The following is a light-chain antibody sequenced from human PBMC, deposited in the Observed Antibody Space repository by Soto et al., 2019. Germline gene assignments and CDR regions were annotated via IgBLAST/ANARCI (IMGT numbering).Light chain of an antibody. CDR2: DAS. V-gene: IGKV3-11*01. J-gene: IGKJ1*01. CDR3: QQRSNWPKT. CDR1: QSVSSY. Sequence: EIVLTQSPATLSLSPGERATLAVRASQSVSSYLAWYQQKPGQAPRLLIYDASNRATGIPARFSGSGSGTDFTLTISSLEPEDFAVYYCQQRSNWPKTFGQGTKVDI.